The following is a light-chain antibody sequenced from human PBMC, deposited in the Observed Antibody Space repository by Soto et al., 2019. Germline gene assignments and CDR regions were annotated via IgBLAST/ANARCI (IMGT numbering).Light chain of an antibody. CDR2: DVS. CDR1: SSDVGGYNY. V-gene: IGLV2-14*01. Sequence: QSVLTQPASVSGSPGRSITISCIGTSSDVGGYNYVSWYQHHPGKAPKLMIYDVSYRPSGVSNRFSGSKSGNTASLTISGLQAEDEADYYCSSYTSSNTYVFGPGTKVTVL. CDR3: SSYTSSNTYV. J-gene: IGLJ1*01.